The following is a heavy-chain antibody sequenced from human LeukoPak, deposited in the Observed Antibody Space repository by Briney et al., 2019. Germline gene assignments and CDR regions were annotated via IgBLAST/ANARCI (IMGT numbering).Heavy chain of an antibody. D-gene: IGHD3-22*01. CDR2: INHSGST. CDR1: GGSLSGYY. J-gene: IGHJ4*02. V-gene: IGHV4-34*01. CDR3: ARQTTSGYLDY. Sequence: SETLSFTCSVYGGSLSGYYWSWIRQTPGKGLELIGEINHSGSTTYYPSFKSRVTISVDTSKNQFSLKLNSVTAADRALYYCARQTTSGYLDYWGQGTPVTVS.